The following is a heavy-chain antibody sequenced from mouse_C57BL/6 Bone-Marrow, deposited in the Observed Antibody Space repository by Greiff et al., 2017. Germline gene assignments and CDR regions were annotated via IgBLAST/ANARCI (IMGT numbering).Heavy chain of an antibody. D-gene: IGHD1-1*01. CDR2: ISNLAYSI. V-gene: IGHV5-15*01. CDR3: ARRGTTVVPYWYFDV. CDR1: GFTFSDYG. J-gene: IGHJ1*03. Sequence: VQRVASGGGLVQPGGSLKLSCAASGFTFSDYGMAWVRQAPRTGPEWVAFISNLAYSIYYADTVTGRFTISRENAKNTLYLEMSSLRSEDTAMYYCARRGTTVVPYWYFDVWGTGTTVTVSS.